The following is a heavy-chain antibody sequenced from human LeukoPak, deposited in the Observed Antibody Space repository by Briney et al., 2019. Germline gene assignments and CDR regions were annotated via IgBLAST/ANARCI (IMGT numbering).Heavy chain of an antibody. D-gene: IGHD6-13*01. CDR3: AKVRYDSSWHGLDY. Sequence: PGGSLRLSCAASGFTFSSYAMSWVRQAPGKGLEWVSAISGSGGSTYYADSVKGRFTISRDNSKNTLYLQMNSLRAEDTAVYYCAKVRYDSSWHGLDYWGQGTLVTVSS. CDR2: ISGSGGST. J-gene: IGHJ4*02. V-gene: IGHV3-23*01. CDR1: GFTFSSYA.